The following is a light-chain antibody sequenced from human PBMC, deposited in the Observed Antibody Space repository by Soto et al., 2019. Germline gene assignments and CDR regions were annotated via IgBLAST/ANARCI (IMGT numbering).Light chain of an antibody. CDR2: EVS. Sequence: QSVLPHPASVSGSPGQSITISCTGTGSDVGSYNYVSWYQLHPGKAPKLMIYEVSNRPSGVSNRFSGSKSGDTASLTISGLQAEDEADYYCSSYTTRTTLYVFGTGTKVTVL. CDR3: SSYTTRTTLYV. J-gene: IGLJ1*01. V-gene: IGLV2-14*01. CDR1: GSDVGSYNY.